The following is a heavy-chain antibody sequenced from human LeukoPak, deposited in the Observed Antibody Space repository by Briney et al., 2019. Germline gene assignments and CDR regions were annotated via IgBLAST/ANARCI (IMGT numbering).Heavy chain of an antibody. Sequence: GGSLRLSCAASGFTFGDYGMSWVRQAPGKGLEWVSNISWNGSAAGYADSAKGRFTISRDNAKNSLHLQMNSLRAGDTALYYCARRFRNCTSTGCHAYFYMDVWGKGTTVTAS. CDR3: ARRFRNCTSTGCHAYFYMDV. CDR2: ISWNGSAA. CDR1: GFTFGDYG. D-gene: IGHD2-2*01. J-gene: IGHJ6*03. V-gene: IGHV3-20*04.